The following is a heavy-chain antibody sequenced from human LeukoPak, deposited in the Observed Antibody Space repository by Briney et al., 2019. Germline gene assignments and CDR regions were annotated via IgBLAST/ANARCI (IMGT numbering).Heavy chain of an antibody. V-gene: IGHV4-59*08. J-gene: IGHJ4*02. D-gene: IGHD3-9*01. CDR1: GGSISSYY. CDR2: IYYSGST. CDR3: ARGGDFDWLLSL. Sequence: PSETLSLTCTVSGGSISSYYWSWIRQPPGKGLEWIGCIYYSGSTNYNPSLKSRVTISVDTSKNQFSLKLSSVTAADTAVYYCARGGDFDWLLSLWGQGTLVTVSS.